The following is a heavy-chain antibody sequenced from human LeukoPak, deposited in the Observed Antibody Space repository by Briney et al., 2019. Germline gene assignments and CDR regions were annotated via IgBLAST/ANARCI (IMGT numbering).Heavy chain of an antibody. D-gene: IGHD6-6*01. J-gene: IGHJ4*02. CDR2: ITSTSNHI. V-gene: IGHV3-21*04. Sequence: GGSLRLSCVASGFSFSTYDMNWVRQAPGKGLEWVSAITSTSNHIDYADSVKGRFTISRDSANNSLYLQMNSLRAEDTAVYYCAKGYSSSSRFDYWGQGTQVTVSS. CDR1: GFSFSTYD. CDR3: AKGYSSSSRFDY.